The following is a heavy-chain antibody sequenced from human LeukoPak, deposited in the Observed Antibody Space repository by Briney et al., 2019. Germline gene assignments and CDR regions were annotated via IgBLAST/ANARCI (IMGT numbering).Heavy chain of an antibody. CDR1: GGSISSSNW. V-gene: IGHV4-4*02. CDR2: IYHSGST. CDR3: ARETIFGVVMHPPAEHMDG. D-gene: IGHD3-3*01. Sequence: PSGTLSLTCAVSGGSISSSNWWSWVRPPPGKGLEWIGEIYHSGSTNYNPSLKGRVTISGDKSKNQLYVKLNSVTAADTAVYYCARETIFGVVMHPPAEHMDGWGKGTTVTGPS. J-gene: IGHJ6*03.